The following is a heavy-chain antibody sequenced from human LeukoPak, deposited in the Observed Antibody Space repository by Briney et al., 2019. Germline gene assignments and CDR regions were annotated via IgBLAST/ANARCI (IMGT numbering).Heavy chain of an antibody. CDR3: ARDKGQLTYNWFDP. CDR1: GFTFSNHW. D-gene: IGHD6-6*01. CDR2: INGDGSYT. J-gene: IGHJ5*02. V-gene: IGHV3-74*01. Sequence: PGGSLRLSCAASGFTFSNHWMPWVRQAPGKGLVWVSNINGDGSYTSYADSVRGRFTISRDNAKNTLDLQMKNLRDEDTAVYYCARDKGQLTYNWFDPWGQGTLVTVSS.